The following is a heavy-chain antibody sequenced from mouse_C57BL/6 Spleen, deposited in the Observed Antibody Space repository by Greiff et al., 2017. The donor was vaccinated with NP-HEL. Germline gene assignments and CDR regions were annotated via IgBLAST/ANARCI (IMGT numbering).Heavy chain of an antibody. CDR1: GYTFTSYW. CDR3: AREDSSGYPWFAY. Sequence: VQLQQPGAELVRPGSSVKLSCKASGYTFTSYWMHWVKQRPIQGLEWIGNIDPSDSETHYNQKFKDKATLTVDKSSSTAYMQLSSLTSEDSAVYDCAREDSSGYPWFAYWGQGTLVTVSA. J-gene: IGHJ3*01. D-gene: IGHD3-2*02. CDR2: IDPSDSET. V-gene: IGHV1-52*01.